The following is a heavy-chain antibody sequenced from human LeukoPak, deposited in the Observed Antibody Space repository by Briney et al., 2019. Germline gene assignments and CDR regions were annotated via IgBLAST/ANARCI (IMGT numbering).Heavy chain of an antibody. CDR2: INHSGST. D-gene: IGHD3-10*01. CDR3: ARAREWCGECLDY. V-gene: IGHV4-34*01. Sequence: SETLSLTCAVYGGSFSGYYWSWIRQPPGKGLEWIGEINHSGSTNYNPSLKSRVTISVDTSKNQFSLKPSSVTAADTAVYYCARAREWCGECLDYWGQGTLVTVSS. J-gene: IGHJ4*02. CDR1: GGSFSGYY.